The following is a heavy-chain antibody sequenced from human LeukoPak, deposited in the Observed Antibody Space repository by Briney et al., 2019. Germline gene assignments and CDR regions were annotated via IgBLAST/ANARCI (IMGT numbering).Heavy chain of an antibody. CDR2: IRYEGSNK. Sequence: GGSLRLSCAASGFIFRGYGMHWVRQAPGKGLQWVTFIRYEGSNKYYADSVKGRFTISRDNSKNTLYLQMNSLRVEDTAVYYCAKESDVAAAGIDYWGQGTLVTVSS. D-gene: IGHD6-13*01. J-gene: IGHJ4*02. CDR1: GFIFRGYG. CDR3: AKESDVAAAGIDY. V-gene: IGHV3-30*02.